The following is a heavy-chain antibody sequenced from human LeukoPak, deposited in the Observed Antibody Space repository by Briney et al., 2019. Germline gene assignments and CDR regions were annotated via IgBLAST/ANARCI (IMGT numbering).Heavy chain of an antibody. CDR1: GGSISSYY. Sequence: SETLSLTCTVSGGSISSYYWSWIRQPPGRGREWIGYIYYRGSTNYNPSLKSRVTISVDTSKNQFSLKLSSVTAADTAVYYCARGGRYYYGSGSYGNWFDPWGQGTLVTVSS. CDR2: IYYRGST. D-gene: IGHD3-10*01. V-gene: IGHV4-59*01. J-gene: IGHJ5*02. CDR3: ARGGRYYYGSGSYGNWFDP.